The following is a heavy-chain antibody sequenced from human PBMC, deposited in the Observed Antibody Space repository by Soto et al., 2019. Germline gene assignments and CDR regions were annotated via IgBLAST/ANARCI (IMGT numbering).Heavy chain of an antibody. D-gene: IGHD2-21*02. V-gene: IGHV3-21*01. CDR1: GFTFSRYS. J-gene: IGHJ6*02. Sequence: EVQLVESGGGLVQPGGSLRLSCAASGFTFSRYSMNWVRQAPGKGLEWVSSISSSSSYIYYADSVKGRFTISRDNANNSLYLQMNSLRAEDTAVYYCARDHPRHIVLATGDGMDVWGQGTTVTVSS. CDR3: ARDHPRHIVLATGDGMDV. CDR2: ISSSSSYI.